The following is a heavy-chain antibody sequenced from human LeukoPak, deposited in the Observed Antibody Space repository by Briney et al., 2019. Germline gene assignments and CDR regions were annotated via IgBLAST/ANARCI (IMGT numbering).Heavy chain of an antibody. V-gene: IGHV4-59*07. CDR2: IYYSGST. J-gene: IGHJ4*02. Sequence: ADTLSLICTVAGGSISMYYWSWIRQPPGKGLEWIGYIYYSGSTNYNPSLKSRVTISVDTSKNQFSLKLSSVTAADTAVYYCARSRHYYDSSGYYFFAQYYFDYWGQGTLVTVSS. CDR1: GGSISMYY. D-gene: IGHD3-22*01. CDR3: ARSRHYYDSSGYYFFAQYYFDY.